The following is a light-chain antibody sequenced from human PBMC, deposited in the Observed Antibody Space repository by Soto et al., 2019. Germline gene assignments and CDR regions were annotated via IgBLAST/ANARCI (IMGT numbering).Light chain of an antibody. V-gene: IGKV3-15*01. CDR2: AAS. CDR1: QSIRNN. J-gene: IGKJ1*01. CDR3: QEYIHWPPGM. Sequence: EIGMTQSPATLSVSLGERATLSCRASQSIRNNLAWYHQRPGQAPRLLIYAASARATGIPARFSGSGSGTEFTLTISSPQSEDFAVYYRQEYIHWPPGMFGPGTTVDIK.